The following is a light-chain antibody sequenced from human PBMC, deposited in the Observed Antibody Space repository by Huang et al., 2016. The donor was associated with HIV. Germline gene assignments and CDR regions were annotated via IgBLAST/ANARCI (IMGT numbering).Light chain of an antibody. CDR1: QDISNC. V-gene: IGKV1-33*01. CDR3: QQCENLPFT. J-gene: IGKJ3*01. CDR2: DAS. Sequence: DIQLTQSPSSLSASVGDRVTITCQASQDISNCLNWYQQKPGKAPKLLIYDASNLETGVSSRFSGSGSGTDFTFTIKSLQAEDFAAYYCQQCENLPFTFGPGTKVDI.